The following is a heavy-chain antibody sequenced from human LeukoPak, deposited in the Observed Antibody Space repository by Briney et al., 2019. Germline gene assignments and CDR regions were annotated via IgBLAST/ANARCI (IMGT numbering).Heavy chain of an antibody. V-gene: IGHV1-58*02. CDR3: ARAPTMVRGVRKNWFDP. CDR1: GFTFTSSA. CDR2: IVVGSGNT. D-gene: IGHD3-10*01. J-gene: IGHJ5*02. Sequence: SVKVSCKASGFTFTSSAMQWVRQARGQRLEWIGWIVVGSGNTNYAQKFQERVTITRDMSTSTAYMELSSLRSEDTAVYYCARAPTMVRGVRKNWFDPWGQGTLVTVSS.